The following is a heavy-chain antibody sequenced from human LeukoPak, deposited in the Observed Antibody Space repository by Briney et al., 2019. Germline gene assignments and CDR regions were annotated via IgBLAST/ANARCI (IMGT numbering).Heavy chain of an antibody. J-gene: IGHJ4*02. V-gene: IGHV1-2*02. CDR1: GYTFTGYY. CDR2: INPNSGGT. CDR3: SCAGGIIY. D-gene: IGHD3-16*02. Sequence: ASVKVSCKASGYTFTGYYMHWVRQAPGQGLEWMGWINPNSGGTYYAQKFRGRVTMTRDTSISTTYMELSGLKSDDTAVYYCSCAGGIIYWGQGTLVTVSS.